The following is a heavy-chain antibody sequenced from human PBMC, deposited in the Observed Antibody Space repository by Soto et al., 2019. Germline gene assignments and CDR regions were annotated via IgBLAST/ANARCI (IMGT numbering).Heavy chain of an antibody. CDR1: GYTFTSLD. D-gene: IGHD2-21*02. V-gene: IGHV1-8*01. CDR3: ARGVTAGVDY. CDR2: MNPNSGNT. Sequence: QVQLVQSGAEVKGPGASVKVSCKTSGYTFTSLDINWVPPAPGQGLEWMGWMNPNSGNTGYAQRFQGRVTMTRDASISTAYMELSSLTSEDTAVYYCARGVTAGVDYWGQGTLLTVSS. J-gene: IGHJ4*02.